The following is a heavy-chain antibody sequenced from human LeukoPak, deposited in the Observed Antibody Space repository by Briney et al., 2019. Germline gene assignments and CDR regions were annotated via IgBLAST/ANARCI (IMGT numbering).Heavy chain of an antibody. D-gene: IGHD6-19*01. CDR3: TRDSYSSGCFDY. CDR2: ISYDGSNK. J-gene: IGHJ4*02. CDR1: GFTFSSYA. Sequence: GGSLRLSCAASGFTFSSYAMHWVRQAPGKGLEWVAVISYDGSNKYYADSVKGRFTISRDNSKNTQYLQMNSLRAEDTAVYYCTRDSYSSGCFDYWDQGTLVTVSS. V-gene: IGHV3-30-3*01.